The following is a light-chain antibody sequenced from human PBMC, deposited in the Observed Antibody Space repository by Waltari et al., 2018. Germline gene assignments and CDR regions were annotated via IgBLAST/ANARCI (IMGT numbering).Light chain of an antibody. V-gene: IGLV1-44*01. CDR1: SSNIGNHV. Sequence: QSVLTQPPSASATPGQGVITSSSGSSSNIGNHVVNWYQQLPGKAPKLLIYRNDQRPSGVPSRFSCSKSGTSASLAINGLQSEDEADYYCAAWDDSLRGHWVFGGGTKVTVL. CDR3: AAWDDSLRGHWV. J-gene: IGLJ3*02. CDR2: RND.